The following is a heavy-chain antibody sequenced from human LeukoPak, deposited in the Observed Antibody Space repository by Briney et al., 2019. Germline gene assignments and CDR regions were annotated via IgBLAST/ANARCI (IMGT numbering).Heavy chain of an antibody. V-gene: IGHV4-59*02. Sequence: ASETLSLTCSVSGGSVSNYYWSWIRQPPGKGLEWIGYIYYSGSTNYNPSLKSRVAISVDTSKNQFSLKLSSVTAADTAVYCCARCHYDILTGRYYFDYWGQGTLVTVSS. CDR2: IYYSGST. J-gene: IGHJ4*02. D-gene: IGHD3-9*01. CDR1: GGSVSNYY. CDR3: ARCHYDILTGRYYFDY.